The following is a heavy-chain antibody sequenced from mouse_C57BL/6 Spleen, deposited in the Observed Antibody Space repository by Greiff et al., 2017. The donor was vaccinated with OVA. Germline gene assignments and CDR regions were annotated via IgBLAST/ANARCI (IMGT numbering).Heavy chain of an antibody. D-gene: IGHD2-1*01. CDR3: ARGDGNYEDYAMDY. CDR2: ISYDGSN. CDR1: GYSITSGYY. J-gene: IGHJ4*01. V-gene: IGHV3-6*01. Sequence: ESGPGLVKPSQSLSLTCSVTGYSITSGYYWNWIRQFPGNKLEWMGYISYDGSNNYNPSLKNRISITRDTSTNQFFLKLNSVTTEDTATYYCARGDGNYEDYAMDYWGQGTSVTVSS.